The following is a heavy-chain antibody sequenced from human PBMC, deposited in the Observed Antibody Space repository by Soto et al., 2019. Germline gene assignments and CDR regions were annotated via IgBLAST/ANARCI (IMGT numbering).Heavy chain of an antibody. CDR1: GFSLSTSGVG. J-gene: IGHJ5*02. CDR2: IYWDDDK. CDR3: EHRPGGYCIRTSCFRSWFDP. Sequence: QITLKESGPTLVKPTQTLTLTCTFSGFSLSTSGVGVGWIRQPPGKALEWLALIYWDDDKRYSPSLKSRLTITKDTSKNQVVLTMTNMDPVDTATYYCEHRPGGYCIRTSCFRSWFDPWGQGTLVTVSS. V-gene: IGHV2-5*02. D-gene: IGHD2-2*03.